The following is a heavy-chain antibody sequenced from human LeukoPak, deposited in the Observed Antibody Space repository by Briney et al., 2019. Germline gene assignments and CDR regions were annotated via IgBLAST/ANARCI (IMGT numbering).Heavy chain of an antibody. CDR2: ICYSGST. CDR1: GGSISSYY. D-gene: IGHD4-11*01. Sequence: SETLSLTCTVSGGSISSYYWSWIRQPPGKGLEWIGYICYSGSTNYNPSLKSRVTISVDTSKNQFSLKLSSVTAADTAVYYCARGGVTCDYWGQGTLVTVSS. V-gene: IGHV4-59*01. J-gene: IGHJ4*02. CDR3: ARGGVTCDY.